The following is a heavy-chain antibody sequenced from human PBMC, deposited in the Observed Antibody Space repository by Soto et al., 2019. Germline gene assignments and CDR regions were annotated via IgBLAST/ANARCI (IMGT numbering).Heavy chain of an antibody. V-gene: IGHV4-59*01. J-gene: IGHJ5*02. Sequence: PSETLSLTCTVSGGSMNTYYWSWIRQPPGKGLEWIGYTYHSGITNYNPSLKSRVNILVDTSKNQFSLTVTSVTAVDTAVYYCARGSPRFDPWGKGTLVTVS. CDR2: TYHSGIT. CDR1: GGSMNTYY. CDR3: ARGSPRFDP.